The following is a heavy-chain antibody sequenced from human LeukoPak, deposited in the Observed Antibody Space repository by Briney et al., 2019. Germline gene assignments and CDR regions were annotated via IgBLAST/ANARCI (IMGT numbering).Heavy chain of an antibody. Sequence: GSLRLSCAASGFTVSTYYMTWVRQAPGKGLECVSVIYSGGSTYYADSVKGRFTVSRDNSKNTLYLQMNSLRAEDTAMYYCARGLGYCTSTTCLLPFDYWGQGTLVTVFS. V-gene: IGHV3-53*01. J-gene: IGHJ4*02. D-gene: IGHD2-2*01. CDR3: ARGLGYCTSTTCLLPFDY. CDR2: IYSGGST. CDR1: GFTVSTYY.